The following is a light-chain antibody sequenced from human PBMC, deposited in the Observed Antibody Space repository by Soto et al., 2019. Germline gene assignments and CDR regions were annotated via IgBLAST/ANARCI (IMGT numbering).Light chain of an antibody. CDR3: QHYYSYPLS. CDR2: DAS. J-gene: IGKJ4*01. Sequence: DIQMTQSPSTLSASVGDRVTITCRASQSISSWLAWYQQKPGKAPKLLIYDASSLESGVPSRFSGSGSGTDFTLTISNLQSEDFATYHCQHYYSYPLSFAGGTKVDIK. CDR1: QSISSW. V-gene: IGKV1-5*01.